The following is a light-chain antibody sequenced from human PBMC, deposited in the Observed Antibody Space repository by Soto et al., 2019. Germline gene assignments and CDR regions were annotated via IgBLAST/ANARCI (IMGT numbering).Light chain of an antibody. CDR3: QQYNNWPPLT. CDR1: QSVSSN. V-gene: IGKV3-15*01. Sequence: EIVMTQSPATLYVSPGERVTLSCRASQSVSSNLAWYQQKPGQAPRLLIYGASTTATGIPARFSGSGSGTEFTLTISSLQSEDFAVYYCQQYNNWPPLTFGGGTKVEIK. J-gene: IGKJ4*01. CDR2: GAS.